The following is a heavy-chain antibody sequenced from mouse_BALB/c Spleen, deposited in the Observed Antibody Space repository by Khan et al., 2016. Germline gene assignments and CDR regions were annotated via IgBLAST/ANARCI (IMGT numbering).Heavy chain of an antibody. CDR2: IDPANGNT. CDR3: ARSPYEYDVGFAY. CDR1: RFNIKDTY. J-gene: IGHJ3*01. V-gene: IGHV14-3*02. Sequence: VQLQQSGAELVKPGASVKLSCTASRFNIKDTYMHWVKQRPEQGLEWIGRIDPANGNTKYDPKFQGKATITADTSSNTAYLQLSSLTSEDTAVYYCARSPYEYDVGFAYWGQGTLVTVSA. D-gene: IGHD2-4*01.